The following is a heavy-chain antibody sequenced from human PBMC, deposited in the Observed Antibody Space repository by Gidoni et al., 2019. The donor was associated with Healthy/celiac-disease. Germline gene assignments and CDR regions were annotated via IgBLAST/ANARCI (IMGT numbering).Heavy chain of an antibody. V-gene: IGHV4-34*01. CDR1: GGSFSGYY. Sequence: QVQLQQWGAGLLKPSETLSLTCAVSGGSFSGYYWSWIRQPPGKGLEWIGEINHSGSNNYNPSLKSRVTISVDTSKNQFSLKLSSVTAADTAVYYCARGGRYSGYDSWGQGTLVTVSS. D-gene: IGHD5-12*01. CDR2: INHSGSN. J-gene: IGHJ5*02. CDR3: ARGGRYSGYDS.